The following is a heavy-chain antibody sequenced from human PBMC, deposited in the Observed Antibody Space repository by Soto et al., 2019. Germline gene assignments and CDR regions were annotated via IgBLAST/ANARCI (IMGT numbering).Heavy chain of an antibody. V-gene: IGHV4-59*01. CDR3: ALRSMAVVPEY. CDR2: LYYGRSA. J-gene: IGHJ4*02. D-gene: IGHD3-22*01. CDR1: GDSISSYY. Sequence: QVQLQESGPGLVKPSETLSLTCAVSGDSISSYYCMWIRQPPGKGLESIGYLYYGRSANYNPSLKSRVTLSVDTSTNQCCLPLSSMTAADTAVYYCALRSMAVVPEYWGQGTLVTVSS.